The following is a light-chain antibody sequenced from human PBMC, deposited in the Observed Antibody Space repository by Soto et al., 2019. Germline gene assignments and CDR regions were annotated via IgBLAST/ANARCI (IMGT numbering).Light chain of an antibody. Sequence: DIVLTQSPGTVSLSPGERATLSCRASQDVLNNYLAWFQQKPGQAPRLLISGISTRATGIPDRFSGSGSGTHFTLTISRLEPEDFAVYYCQQFGTPPWTFGQGTKVEIK. V-gene: IGKV3-20*01. CDR1: QDVLNNY. J-gene: IGKJ1*01. CDR2: GIS. CDR3: QQFGTPPWT.